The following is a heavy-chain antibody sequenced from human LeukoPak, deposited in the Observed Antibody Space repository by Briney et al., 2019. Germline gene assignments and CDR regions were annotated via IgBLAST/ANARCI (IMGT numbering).Heavy chain of an antibody. CDR1: GGSINSYY. J-gene: IGHJ6*02. V-gene: IGHV4-59*08. CDR2: IYYSGST. CDR3: ARRGRYYYYGMDV. Sequence: PSETLSLTCTVSGGSINSYYWSWIRQPPGKGLEWIGYIYYSGSTNYNPSLKSRVTISVDTSKNQFSLKLSSVTAADTAVYYCARRGRYYYYGMDVWGQGTTVTVSS.